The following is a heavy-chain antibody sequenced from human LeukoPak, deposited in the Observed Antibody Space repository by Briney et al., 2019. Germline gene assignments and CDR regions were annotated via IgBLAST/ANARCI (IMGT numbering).Heavy chain of an antibody. CDR3: ARDSRDDYYDSSGYPIFDY. CDR2: ISSSSSYI. CDR1: GFTFSSYS. D-gene: IGHD3-22*01. J-gene: IGHJ4*02. V-gene: IGHV3-21*01. Sequence: GGSLRLSCAASGFTFSSYSMNWVRQAPGKGLEWVSSISSSSSYIYYADSVKGRFTISRDNAKNSLYLQMNSLRAEDTAVYYCARDSRDDYYDSSGYPIFDYWGQGTLVTVSS.